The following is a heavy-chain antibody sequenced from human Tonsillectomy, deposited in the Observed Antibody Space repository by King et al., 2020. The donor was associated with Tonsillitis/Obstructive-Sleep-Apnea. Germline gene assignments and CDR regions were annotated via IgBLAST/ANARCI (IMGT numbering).Heavy chain of an antibody. Sequence: VQLVESGGGVVQPGGVPGLSFSSSGFTFSSYTLHWGRPGPRKGLEYCSPFRSNGGCTYYSESVKGRFTSSRDNSKNTVFLQMSSLRPEDTAVYFCVKGRSVAGRFDYWGQGTLVTVSS. CDR3: VKGRSVAGRFDY. J-gene: IGHJ4*02. CDR2: FRSNGGCT. V-gene: IGHV3-64D*06. D-gene: IGHD6-19*01. CDR1: GFTFSSYT.